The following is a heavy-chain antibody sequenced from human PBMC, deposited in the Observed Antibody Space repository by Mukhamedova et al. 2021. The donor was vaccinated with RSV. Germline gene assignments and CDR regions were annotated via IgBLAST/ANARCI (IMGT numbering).Heavy chain of an antibody. CDR3: ARGFYYDSSGSDAFDI. J-gene: IGHJ3*02. Sequence: TYNADSVKGRFTISRDNAKNSVFLQMNSLRAEDTAVYYCARGFYYDSSGSDAFDIWGQGTMVTVSS. CDR2: T. D-gene: IGHD3-22*01. V-gene: IGHV3-48*03.